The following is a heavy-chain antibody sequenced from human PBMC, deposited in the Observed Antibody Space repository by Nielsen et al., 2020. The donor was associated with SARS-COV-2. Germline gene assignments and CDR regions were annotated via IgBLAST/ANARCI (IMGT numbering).Heavy chain of an antibody. D-gene: IGHD2-15*01. CDR3: ARRSRYCSGGSCYHYYYGMDV. CDR2: INHSGST. CDR1: GGSFSGYY. V-gene: IGHV4-34*01. J-gene: IGHJ6*02. Sequence: SETLSLTCAVYGGSFSGYYWSWIRQPPGKGLEWIGEINHSGSTNYNPSLKSRVTISVDTSKNQFSLKLSSVTAADTAVYYCARRSRYCSGGSCYHYYYGMDVWGQGTTVTVSS.